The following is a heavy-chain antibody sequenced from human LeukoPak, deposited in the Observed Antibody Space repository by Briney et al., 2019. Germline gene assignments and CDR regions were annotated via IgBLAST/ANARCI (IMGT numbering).Heavy chain of an antibody. J-gene: IGHJ2*01. CDR2: FDPEDGET. CDR1: GYTLTELS. D-gene: IGHD1-26*01. Sequence: ASVKFSSKVSGYTLTELSMHWVRPAPGKGLEWMGGFDPEDGETIYAQKFQGRVTMTEDTSTDTAYMELSSLRSEDTAVYYCATSIVGATILWYFDLWGRGTLVTVSS. CDR3: ATSIVGATILWYFDL. V-gene: IGHV1-24*01.